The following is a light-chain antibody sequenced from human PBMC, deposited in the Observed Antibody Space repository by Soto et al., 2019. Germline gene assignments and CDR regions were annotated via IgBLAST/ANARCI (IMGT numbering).Light chain of an antibody. Sequence: EIVLTQSPGTLSLSPGERATLSCRASQSVSSNYLAWYQQKPGQAPRLLIYGASSRATGIPDRFSGSGSATDFTLTISRLEPEDFAVYYCQQYDSSPTFGGGTKVEIK. V-gene: IGKV3-20*01. J-gene: IGKJ4*01. CDR3: QQYDSSPT. CDR1: QSVSSNY. CDR2: GAS.